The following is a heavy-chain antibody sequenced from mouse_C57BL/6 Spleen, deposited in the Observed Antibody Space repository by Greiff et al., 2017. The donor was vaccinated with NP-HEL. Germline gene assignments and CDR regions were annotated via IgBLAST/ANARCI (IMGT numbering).Heavy chain of an antibody. CDR3: ARGSSGPYAIDY. Sequence: EVKLMESGPGLVKPSQSLSLTCSVTGYSITSGYYWNWIRQFPGNKLEWMGYISYDGSNNYNPSLKNRISITRDTSKNQFFLKLNSVTTEDTATYYCARGSSGPYAIDYWGQGTSVTVSS. CDR2: ISYDGSN. J-gene: IGHJ4*01. CDR1: GYSITSGYY. V-gene: IGHV3-6*01. D-gene: IGHD3-2*02.